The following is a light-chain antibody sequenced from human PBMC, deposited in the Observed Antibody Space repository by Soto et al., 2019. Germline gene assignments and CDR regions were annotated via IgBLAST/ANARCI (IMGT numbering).Light chain of an antibody. CDR2: GNR. J-gene: IGLJ3*02. CDR1: TSNLGAGYD. V-gene: IGLV1-40*01. CDR3: QAYDYTLTASV. Sequence: QSVLTQPPSVSGAPGQRVTLSCTGNTSNLGAGYDVHWYQQLPGAAPKLVIFGNRNRPSGVPERFSGSKSGTSASLAITGLQAEDEAYYYCQAYDYTLTASVFGGGTKVTVL.